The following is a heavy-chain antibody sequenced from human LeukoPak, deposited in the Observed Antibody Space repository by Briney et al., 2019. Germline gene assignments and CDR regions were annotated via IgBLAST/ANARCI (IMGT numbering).Heavy chain of an antibody. J-gene: IGHJ6*03. CDR1: GFTFSSYA. CDR3: ARSYYYYYMDV. Sequence: PGGSLRLSCAASGFTFSSYAMSWVRQAPGKGLEWVSVIYSGGSTYYADSVKGRFTISRDNSKNTLYLQMNSLRAEDTAVYYCARSYYYYYMDVWGKGTTVTVSS. V-gene: IGHV3-53*01. CDR2: IYSGGST.